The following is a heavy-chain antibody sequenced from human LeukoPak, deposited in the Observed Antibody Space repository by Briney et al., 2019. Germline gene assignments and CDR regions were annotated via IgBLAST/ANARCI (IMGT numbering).Heavy chain of an antibody. CDR3: ARGRGTMVRGVIYPPYFDY. V-gene: IGHV3-64*01. J-gene: IGHJ4*02. CDR1: GFTFSSYA. D-gene: IGHD3-10*01. CDR2: ISSNGGST. Sequence: PGGSLRLSCAASGFTFSSYAMHWVRQAPGKGLEYVSAISSNGGSTYYANSVKGRFTISRDNSKNTLYLQMGSLRAEDMTVYYCARGRGTMVRGVIYPPYFDYWGQGTLVTVSS.